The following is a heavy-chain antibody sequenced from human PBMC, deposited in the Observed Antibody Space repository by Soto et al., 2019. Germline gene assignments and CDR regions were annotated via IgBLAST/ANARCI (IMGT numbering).Heavy chain of an antibody. CDR2: MNPNSGNT. Sequence: ASVKVSCKASGYTFTSYDINWVRQATGQGLEWMGWMNPNSGNTGYAQKFQGRVTMTRNTSISTAYMELSSLRSEDTAVYYCARGLITFGGVIVRGNDAFDIWGQGTMVTVSS. CDR1: GYTFTSYD. CDR3: ARGLITFGGVIVRGNDAFDI. D-gene: IGHD3-16*02. J-gene: IGHJ3*02. V-gene: IGHV1-8*01.